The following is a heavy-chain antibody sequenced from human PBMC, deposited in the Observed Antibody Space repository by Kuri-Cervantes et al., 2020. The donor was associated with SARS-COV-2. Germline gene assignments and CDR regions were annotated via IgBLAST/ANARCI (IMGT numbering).Heavy chain of an antibody. D-gene: IGHD6-13*01. Sequence: ASVKVSCKASGYTFTSYDINWVRQATGQGLEWMGWMNPNSGNTGYAQKFQGRVTITRNTSISTAYMELSSLRSEDTAVYYCARGVGSSSSSLYWGQGTLVTVSS. CDR3: ARGVGSSSSSLY. J-gene: IGHJ4*02. CDR1: GYTFTSYD. V-gene: IGHV1-8*01. CDR2: MNPNSGNT.